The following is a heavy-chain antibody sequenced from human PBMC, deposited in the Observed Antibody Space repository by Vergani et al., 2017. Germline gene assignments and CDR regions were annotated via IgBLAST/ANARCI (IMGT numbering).Heavy chain of an antibody. CDR3: ARGHGGNSGWFDP. J-gene: IGHJ5*02. Sequence: EVQLVQSGAEVKKPGESLKISCQGSGYSITNYWIAWVRQRPGKGLEWMGIIYAGDSDVRYSPSFQGQVTMSVDKSLSTAYLQWSSLKASDTATYYCARGHGGNSGWFDPWGQGTLVTVSS. CDR1: GYSITNYW. CDR2: IYAGDSDV. V-gene: IGHV5-51*03. D-gene: IGHD4-23*01.